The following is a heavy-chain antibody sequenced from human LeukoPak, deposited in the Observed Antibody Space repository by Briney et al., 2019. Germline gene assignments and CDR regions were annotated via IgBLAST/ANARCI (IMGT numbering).Heavy chain of an antibody. D-gene: IGHD1-26*01. CDR3: ARDSYSGSYFVY. CDR1: GFTFSSYA. J-gene: IGHJ4*02. Sequence: GGSLRLSCAASGFTFSSYAMHWVRQAPGKGLEWVAVISYDGSNKYYADSVKGRFTISRDNSKNTLYLQMNSLRAEDTAVYYCARDSYSGSYFVYWGQGTLVTVSS. CDR2: ISYDGSNK. V-gene: IGHV3-30-3*01.